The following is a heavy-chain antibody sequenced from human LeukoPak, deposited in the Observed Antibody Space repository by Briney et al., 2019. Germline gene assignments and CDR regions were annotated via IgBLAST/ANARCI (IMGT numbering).Heavy chain of an antibody. CDR1: GFTFSNAW. J-gene: IGHJ4*02. CDR2: IKSKTDGGTT. V-gene: IGHV3-15*01. Sequence: GGSLRLSCAASGFTFSNAWMSWVRQAPGKGLEWVGRIKSKTDGGTTDYAARVKGRFTISRDDSKHTLYLQMHSLTTEDTAVYYCTTGDIVVVVAAYSRQNDYWGQGTLVTVSS. CDR3: TTGDIVVVVAAYSRQNDY. D-gene: IGHD2-15*01.